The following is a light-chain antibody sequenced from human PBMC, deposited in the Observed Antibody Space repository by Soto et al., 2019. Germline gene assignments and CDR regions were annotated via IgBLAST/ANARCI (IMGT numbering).Light chain of an antibody. V-gene: IGLV1-36*01. CDR3: AAWDDSLNGYV. CDR2: YDD. Sequence: QSVLTQPPSVSEAPRQRVTISCSGSSSNIGNNAVNWYQQLPGKAPKLLIYYDDLLPSGVSDRCSGSKSGTSASLAISGLQYEDEADYYCAAWDDSLNGYVFGTGTKVTVL. J-gene: IGLJ1*01. CDR1: SSNIGNNA.